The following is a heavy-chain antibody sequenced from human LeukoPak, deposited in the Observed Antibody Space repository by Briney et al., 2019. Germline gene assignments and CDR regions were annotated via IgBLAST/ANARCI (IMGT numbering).Heavy chain of an antibody. Sequence: GGSLRLSCAASGFTFSSYSMNWVRQAPGKGLEWVSSISSSSSYIYYADSVKGRFTISRDNAKNSLYLQMNSLRAEDTAVYYCARGPGKGASGDWFDPWGQGTLVTVSS. D-gene: IGHD1-14*01. CDR2: ISSSSSYI. V-gene: IGHV3-21*01. J-gene: IGHJ5*02. CDR1: GFTFSSYS. CDR3: ARGPGKGASGDWFDP.